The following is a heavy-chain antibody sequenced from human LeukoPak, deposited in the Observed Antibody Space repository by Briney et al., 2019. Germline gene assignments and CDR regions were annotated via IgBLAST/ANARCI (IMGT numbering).Heavy chain of an antibody. V-gene: IGHV3-21*01. Sequence: GGSLRLSCAASGFTFRSYSMNWVRQAPGKGLEWVSTISSSSTYIYYADSVKGRYTISRDNAENSVYLQMDSLRGDDTAVYYCARDLSLAAPGGFDYWGQGTLVTVSS. CDR3: ARDLSLAAPGGFDY. D-gene: IGHD6-6*01. CDR2: ISSSSTYI. CDR1: GFTFRSYS. J-gene: IGHJ4*02.